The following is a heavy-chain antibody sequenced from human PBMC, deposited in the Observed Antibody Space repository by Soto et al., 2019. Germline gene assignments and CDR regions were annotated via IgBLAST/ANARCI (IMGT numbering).Heavy chain of an antibody. V-gene: IGHV3-33*01. Sequence: TGGSLRLSCAASGFTFSSYGMHWVRQAPGKGLEWVAVIWYDGSNKYYADSVKGRFTISRDNSKNTLYLQMNSLRAEDTAVYYCAAAYPFLEWSYGMDVWGQGTTVTVSS. D-gene: IGHD3-3*02. CDR2: IWYDGSNK. CDR1: GFTFSSYG. J-gene: IGHJ6*02. CDR3: AAAYPFLEWSYGMDV.